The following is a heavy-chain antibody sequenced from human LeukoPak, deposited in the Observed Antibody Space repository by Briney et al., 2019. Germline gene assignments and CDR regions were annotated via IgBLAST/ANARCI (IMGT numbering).Heavy chain of an antibody. CDR3: ARSSHSLWFGLFDY. D-gene: IGHD3-10*01. J-gene: IGHJ4*02. Sequence: ASVKVSCKAYGGTFSSYGRSWVRQAPGQGLEWMGGIIPIFGTANYAQKFQGRVTITTDESTSTAYMELSSLRSEDTAVYYCARSSHSLWFGLFDYWGQGTLVTVSS. CDR1: GGTFSSYG. V-gene: IGHV1-69*05. CDR2: IIPIFGTA.